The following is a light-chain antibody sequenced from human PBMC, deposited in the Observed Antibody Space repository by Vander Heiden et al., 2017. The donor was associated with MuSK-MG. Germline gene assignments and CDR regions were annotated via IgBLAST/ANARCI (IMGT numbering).Light chain of an antibody. V-gene: IGLV1-44*01. J-gene: IGLJ2*01. CDR3: SAWDDSLNGYVV. CDR1: TSNIGSNP. CDR2: KTY. Sequence: QSVLTQPPSASGTPGQTVTISCSGSTSNIGSNPVNWYQQVPGTAPKLLIYKTYQRPSGVPDRFSGSKSGTSASLAISGLQSEDEADYYCSAWDDSLNGYVVFGGVTKLTVL.